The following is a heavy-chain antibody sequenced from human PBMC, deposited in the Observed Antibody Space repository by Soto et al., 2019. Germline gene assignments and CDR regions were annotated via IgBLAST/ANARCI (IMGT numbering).Heavy chain of an antibody. CDR3: ARSEATVLDN. J-gene: IGHJ4*02. CDR2: AHHSGRT. CDR1: GGSMSSSNW. V-gene: IGHV4-4*02. Sequence: QVQLQESGPGLVKPSGTLSLTCTVSGGSMSSSNWWNWVRQPPGKGLEWIGKAHHSGRTNSNPSLKRRVTISVDKSKNHFSLKLSSVTAADTAVYYCARSEATVLDNWGQGTLVTVSS. D-gene: IGHD4-17*01.